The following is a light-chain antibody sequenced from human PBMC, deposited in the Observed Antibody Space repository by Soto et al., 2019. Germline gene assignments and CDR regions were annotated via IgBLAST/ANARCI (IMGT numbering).Light chain of an antibody. CDR3: QQHESYPRT. J-gene: IGKJ1*01. V-gene: IGKV1-5*03. CDR1: TSIHTW. CDR2: AAS. Sequence: DIPMTQSPSTLSASVDESVTITCRASTSIHTWLAWYQHKPGKAPSLLIYAASSLESGVPSRFSGSGSGTEFTLTISILQPDDFATYYCQQHESYPRTFGQGTKVEMK.